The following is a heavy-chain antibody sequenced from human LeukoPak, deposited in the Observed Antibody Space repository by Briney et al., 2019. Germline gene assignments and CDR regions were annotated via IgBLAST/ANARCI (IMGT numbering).Heavy chain of an antibody. Sequence: GASVKVSRKASGGTFSSYAISWVRQAPGQGLEWMGGIIPIFGTANYAQKFQGRVTITADESTSTAYMELSSLRSDDTAVYYCAREMAVAGSGVIDSWGQGTLVTVSS. D-gene: IGHD6-19*01. V-gene: IGHV1-69*13. CDR1: GGTFSSYA. CDR3: AREMAVAGSGVIDS. J-gene: IGHJ4*02. CDR2: IIPIFGTA.